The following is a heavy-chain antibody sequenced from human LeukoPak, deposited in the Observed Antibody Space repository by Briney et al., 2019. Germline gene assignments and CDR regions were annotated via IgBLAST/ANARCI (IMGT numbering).Heavy chain of an antibody. D-gene: IGHD6-19*01. CDR3: ARGRVSVGDASGWSG. V-gene: IGHV1-2*02. Sequence: ASVKVSCKASGYTFTDYYMHWVRQAPGQGLEWMGWLNPNSGGTKYAGKFQGRVTMTRDTSISTAYMELSSLSSDDTAAYYCARGRVSVGDASGWSGWGQGTLVTVSS. CDR2: LNPNSGGT. CDR1: GYTFTDYY. J-gene: IGHJ4*02.